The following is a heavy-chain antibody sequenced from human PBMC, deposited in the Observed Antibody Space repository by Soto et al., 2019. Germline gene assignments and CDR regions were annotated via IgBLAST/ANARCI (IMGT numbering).Heavy chain of an antibody. D-gene: IGHD2-2*01. CDR2: ISGYNGYP. V-gene: IGHV1-18*04. J-gene: IGHJ4*02. CDR3: ARGSPGALYDY. Sequence: QIHLVQSGAEVRKPGASVNVSCKTSGYIITNYGVRWVRQAPGEGLEVVGWISGYNGYPKYGQRFQGRVTLSTDTSTTTGYMELRNLRSDDTAVYYCARGSPGALYDYWGQGTLLTVSS. CDR1: GYIITNYG.